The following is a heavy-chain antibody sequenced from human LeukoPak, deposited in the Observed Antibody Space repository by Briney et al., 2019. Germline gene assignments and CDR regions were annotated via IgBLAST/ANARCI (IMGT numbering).Heavy chain of an antibody. CDR2: IYPGDSDT. V-gene: IGHV5-51*01. CDR1: GYSFTSYW. Sequence: GESLRISCQGSGYSFTSYWIGWVRQMPGKGLEWMGIIYPGDSDTRYSPSFQGQVTISADKSISTAYLQWSSLKASDTAMYYCARLAGGYCSSTSCYMANWFDPWGQGTLVTVSS. D-gene: IGHD2-2*02. J-gene: IGHJ5*02. CDR3: ARLAGGYCSSTSCYMANWFDP.